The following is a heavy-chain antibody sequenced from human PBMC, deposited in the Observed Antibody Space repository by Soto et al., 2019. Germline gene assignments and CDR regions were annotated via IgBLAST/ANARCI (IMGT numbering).Heavy chain of an antibody. CDR2: IYPGDSDT. CDR3: ARRPTPTRGGVDV. CDR1: GYSFTSYW. D-gene: IGHD2-15*01. V-gene: IGHV5-51*01. Sequence: PGESLKISCKGSGYSFTSYWIGWVRQMPGKGLEWMGIIYPGDSDTRYSPSFQGQVAISADKSISTAYLQWSSLKASDTAMYYCARRPTPTRGGVDVWGQGTTVTVSS. J-gene: IGHJ6*02.